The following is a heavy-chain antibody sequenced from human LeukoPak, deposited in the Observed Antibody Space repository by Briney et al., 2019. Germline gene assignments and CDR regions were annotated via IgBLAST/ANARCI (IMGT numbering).Heavy chain of an antibody. CDR3: ASGGTAVVMVLTYYFDT. Sequence: SETLSLTCAVSGYSISSGYYWGWIRQPPGKGLEWIGSIYHTGSTYYNPSLQSRVTISLDSPKNQFSLKLTSVTAADTAVYYCASGGTAVVMVLTYYFDTWGQGTPVTVSS. CDR1: GYSISSGYY. D-gene: IGHD4/OR15-4a*01. V-gene: IGHV4-38-2*01. CDR2: IYHTGST. J-gene: IGHJ4*02.